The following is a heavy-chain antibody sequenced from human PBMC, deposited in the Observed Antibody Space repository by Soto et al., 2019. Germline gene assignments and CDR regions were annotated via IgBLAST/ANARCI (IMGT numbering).Heavy chain of an antibody. CDR2: IYHSGST. CDR1: GGSISSGGYS. CDR3: ARAYDYGDSNWLDP. Sequence: PSETLSLTCAVSGGSISSGGYSWSWIRQPPGKGLEWIGYIYHSGSTYYNPSLKSRVTISVDRSKNQFSLKLSSVTAADTAVYYCARAYDYGDSNWLDPWGQGTLVTVSS. J-gene: IGHJ5*02. D-gene: IGHD4-17*01. V-gene: IGHV4-30-2*01.